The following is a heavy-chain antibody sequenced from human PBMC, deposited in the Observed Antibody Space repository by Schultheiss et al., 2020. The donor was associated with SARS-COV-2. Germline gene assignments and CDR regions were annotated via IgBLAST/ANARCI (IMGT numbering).Heavy chain of an antibody. V-gene: IGHV4-38-2*01. CDR2: IYHSGST. D-gene: IGHD3/OR15-3a*01. J-gene: IGHJ3*02. CDR1: GYSISSSNW. CDR3: ARASVLDSYRLSWFRTGSDAFDI. Sequence: SETLSLTCAVSGYSISSSNWWGWIRQPPGKGLEWIGSIYHSGSTYYNPSLKSRVTISVDTSKNQFSLKLSSVTAADTAVYYCARASVLDSYRLSWFRTGSDAFDIWGQGTMVTVSS.